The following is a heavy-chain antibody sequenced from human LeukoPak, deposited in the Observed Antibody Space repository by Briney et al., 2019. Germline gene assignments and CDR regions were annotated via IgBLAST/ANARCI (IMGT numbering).Heavy chain of an antibody. Sequence: GGSLRLSCAASGFTFSSYGMHWVRQAPGKGLEWVAVIWYDGSNKYHADSVKGRSTISRDNSKNTLYLQMNSLRAEDTAVYYCAREQRVIGYCSGGSCYSKAFGYWGQGTLVTVSS. CDR1: GFTFSSYG. CDR2: IWYDGSNK. CDR3: AREQRVIGYCSGGSCYSKAFGY. V-gene: IGHV3-33*01. D-gene: IGHD2-15*01. J-gene: IGHJ4*02.